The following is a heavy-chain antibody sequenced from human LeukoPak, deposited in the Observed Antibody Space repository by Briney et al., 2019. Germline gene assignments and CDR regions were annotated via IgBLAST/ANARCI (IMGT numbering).Heavy chain of an antibody. CDR3: ARCTRAYYYDSSVGY. Sequence: GGSLRLSCAASGFTFSSYAMHWVRQAPGKGLEWVAVISYDGSSKYYADSVKGRFTISRDNSKNTLYLQMNSLRAEDTAVYYCARCTRAYYYDSSVGYWGQGTLVTVSS. J-gene: IGHJ4*02. V-gene: IGHV3-30-3*01. CDR2: ISYDGSSK. CDR1: GFTFSSYA. D-gene: IGHD3-22*01.